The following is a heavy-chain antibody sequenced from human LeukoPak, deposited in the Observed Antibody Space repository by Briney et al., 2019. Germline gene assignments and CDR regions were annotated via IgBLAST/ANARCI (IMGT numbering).Heavy chain of an antibody. J-gene: IGHJ6*03. D-gene: IGHD2-2*02. CDR3: ATGYCSSTSCYTYYYYVDV. Sequence: SVKVSCKASGGTFSSYAISWVRQAPGQGLEWMGGIIPIFGTANYAQRFQGRVTITTDESTSTAYMELSSLRSEDTAVYYCATGYCSSTSCYTYYYYVDVWGKGPTVTVSS. CDR2: IIPIFGTA. V-gene: IGHV1-69*05. CDR1: GGTFSSYA.